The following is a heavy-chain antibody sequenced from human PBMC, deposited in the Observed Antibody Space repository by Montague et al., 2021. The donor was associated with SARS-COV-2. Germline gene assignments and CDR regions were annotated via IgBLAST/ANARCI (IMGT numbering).Heavy chain of an antibody. CDR1: GDSVCLKTAA. J-gene: IGHJ4*02. CDR3: ARDPRYSLSWSFDY. D-gene: IGHD6-13*01. Sequence: CAISGDSVCLKTAARKWNRQSSSRRPEWQGGTYYRSKWYYDYAVSVKSRMTISPDTSKNQFSLQLSSVTPEDRAVYYCARDPRYSLSWSFDYWGQGTLVTVSS. CDR2: TYYRSKWYY. V-gene: IGHV6-1*01.